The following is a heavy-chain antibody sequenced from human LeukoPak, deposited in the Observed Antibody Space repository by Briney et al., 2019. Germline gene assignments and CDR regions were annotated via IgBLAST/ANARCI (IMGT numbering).Heavy chain of an antibody. CDR3: ARDSGHFDY. Sequence: SETLSLTCSVSGGSISSSDYNWSWIRQSPGKGLEWIGHISDSGSTYYNPSLRSRVSLSLDTSKNQFSLKLSSVTAADTAVYYCARDSGHFDYWGQGTLVTVSS. CDR1: GGSISSSDYN. V-gene: IGHV4-30-4*01. J-gene: IGHJ4*02. CDR2: ISDSGST.